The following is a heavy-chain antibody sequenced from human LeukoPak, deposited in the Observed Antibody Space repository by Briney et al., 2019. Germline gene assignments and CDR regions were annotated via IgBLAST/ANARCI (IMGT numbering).Heavy chain of an antibody. Sequence: SETLSLTCTVSGGSISSGGYYWSWIRQHPGKGLEWIGYIYYSGSTYYNPSLKSRVTISVDTSKNQFSLKLSSVTAADTAVYYCAREGFYSGSQLGPHWFDPWGQGTLVTVSS. CDR1: GGSISSGGYY. CDR2: IYYSGST. CDR3: AREGFYSGSQLGPHWFDP. J-gene: IGHJ5*02. D-gene: IGHD1-26*01. V-gene: IGHV4-31*03.